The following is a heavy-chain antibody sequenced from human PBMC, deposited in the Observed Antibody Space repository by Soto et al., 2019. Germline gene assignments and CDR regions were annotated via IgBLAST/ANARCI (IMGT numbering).Heavy chain of an antibody. CDR1: GDSISSSSNW. CDR2: IYHSGGT. J-gene: IGHJ3*02. Sequence: SETLSLTCVVSGDSISSSSNWWNWVRQPPGKGLEWIGEIYHSGGTNYNPSLKSRVTISVDKSKNQFSLKLNSVTAADTAVYYCARPGWRNAPYDAFDIWGQGTMVTVSS. CDR3: ARPGWRNAPYDAFDI. V-gene: IGHV4-4*02. D-gene: IGHD6-19*01.